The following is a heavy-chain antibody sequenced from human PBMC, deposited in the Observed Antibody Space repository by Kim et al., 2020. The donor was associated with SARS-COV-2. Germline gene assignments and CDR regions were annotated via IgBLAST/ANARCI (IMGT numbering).Heavy chain of an antibody. V-gene: IGHV3-21*01. Sequence: GGSLRLSCAASGFTFSSYSMNWVRQAPGKGLEWVSSISSSSSYIYYADSVKGRFTISRDNAKNSLYLQMNSLRAEDTAVYYCARCRLVPAATYYYYYGMDVWGQGTTVTVSS. CDR2: ISSSSSYI. CDR3: ARCRLVPAATYYYYYGMDV. D-gene: IGHD2-2*01. CDR1: GFTFSSYS. J-gene: IGHJ6*02.